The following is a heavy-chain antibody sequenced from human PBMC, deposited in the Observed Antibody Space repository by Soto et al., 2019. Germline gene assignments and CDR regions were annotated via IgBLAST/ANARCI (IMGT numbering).Heavy chain of an antibody. CDR1: GGTFSSYA. J-gene: IGHJ5*02. Sequence: QVQLVHSGAEVKKPGSSVTVSCKASGGTFSSYAISWVRQAPGQGLEWMGGIIPIFGTAHYAQKFEGRVRITADESRCTAYMSGSSLRSEDTAVYYGASCSGGSCYSDWFDPCGQGGLVTVSS. V-gene: IGHV1-69*01. D-gene: IGHD2-15*01. CDR2: IIPIFGTA. CDR3: ASCSGGSCYSDWFDP.